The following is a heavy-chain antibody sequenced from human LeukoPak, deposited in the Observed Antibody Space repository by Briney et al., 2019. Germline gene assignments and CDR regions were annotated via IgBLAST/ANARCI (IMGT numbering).Heavy chain of an antibody. J-gene: IGHJ4*02. D-gene: IGHD1-7*01. Sequence: GGSLRLSCAASGFTFSDYYMSWIRQAPGKGLEWVSYISSGGSTYYADSVKGRFTISRDNSKNTLYLQMNSLRAEDTAVYYCARRHGLELRDYWGQGTLVTVSS. V-gene: IGHV3-66*02. CDR3: ARRHGLELRDY. CDR1: GFTFSDYY. CDR2: ISSGGST.